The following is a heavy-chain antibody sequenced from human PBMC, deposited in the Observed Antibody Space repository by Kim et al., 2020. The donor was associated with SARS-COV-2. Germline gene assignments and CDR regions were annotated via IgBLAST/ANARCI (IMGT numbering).Heavy chain of an antibody. D-gene: IGHD6-13*01. V-gene: IGHV4-34*01. CDR2: INHSGST. J-gene: IGHJ6*02. CDR3: ARNTAAGTVSYYYYGMDV. CDR1: GGSFSGYY. Sequence: SETLSLTCAVYGGSFSGYYWSWIRQPPGKGLEWIGEINHSGSTNYNPSLKSRVTISVDTSKNQFSLKLSSVTAADTAVYYCARNTAAGTVSYYYYGMDVWGQGTTVTVSS.